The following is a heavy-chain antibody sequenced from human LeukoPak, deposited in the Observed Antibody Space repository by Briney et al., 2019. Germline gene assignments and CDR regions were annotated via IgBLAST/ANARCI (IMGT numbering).Heavy chain of an antibody. CDR1: GGSVSSSYYY. CDR3: ARLDTAAAGNRWFDP. CDR2: IYYSGIT. J-gene: IGHJ5*02. V-gene: IGHV4-39*01. D-gene: IGHD6-13*01. Sequence: SETLSLTCTVSGGSVSSSYYYWGWIRQPPGEGLEWMGSIYYSGITYYNPSLKSRVTISVDTSKNQFSLKLSSVTAADTAVYYCARLDTAAAGNRWFDPWGQGTLVTVSS.